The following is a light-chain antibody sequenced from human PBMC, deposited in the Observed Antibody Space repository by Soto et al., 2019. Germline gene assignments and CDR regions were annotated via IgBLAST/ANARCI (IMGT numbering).Light chain of an antibody. CDR1: SGHSSYA. V-gene: IGLV4-69*01. CDR3: QTWGTGPWV. J-gene: IGLJ3*02. Sequence: QSVLTQSPSASACLGASVKLTCTLSSGHSSYAIAWHQQQPEKGPRYLMKVNSDGSHSKGDGIPDRFSGSSSGAERYLTISSLQSEDEADYYCQTWGTGPWVFGGGTKLTVL. CDR2: VNSDGSH.